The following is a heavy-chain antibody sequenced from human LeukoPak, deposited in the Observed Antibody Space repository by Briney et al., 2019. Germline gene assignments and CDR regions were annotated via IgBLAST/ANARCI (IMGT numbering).Heavy chain of an antibody. CDR2: IYPGDSDT. D-gene: IGHD3-10*01. V-gene: IGHV5-51*01. CDR1: GYSLTSYW. CDR3: ARLSGDGSGSNAFDI. Sequence: GESLKISCKGSGYSLTSYWIGWVRQMPGKGLEWMGIIYPGDSDTRYSPSFQGQVTISADKSISTAYLQWSSLKASDTAMYYCARLSGDGSGSNAFDIWGQGTMVTVSS. J-gene: IGHJ3*02.